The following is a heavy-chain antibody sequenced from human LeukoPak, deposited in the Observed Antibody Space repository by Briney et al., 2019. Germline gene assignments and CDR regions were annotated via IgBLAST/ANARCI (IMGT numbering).Heavy chain of an antibody. Sequence: GGSLRLSCAASGFXFSSYGMHWVRQAPGKGREWVAVIWHDGSNKYYADSVKGRFTISRDNSKNTLYLQMNSLRAEDTAVYYCARSPNYGDYSSVDYWGQGTLVTVSS. CDR1: GFXFSSYG. J-gene: IGHJ4*02. D-gene: IGHD4-17*01. CDR2: IWHDGSNK. V-gene: IGHV3-33*01. CDR3: ARSPNYGDYSSVDY.